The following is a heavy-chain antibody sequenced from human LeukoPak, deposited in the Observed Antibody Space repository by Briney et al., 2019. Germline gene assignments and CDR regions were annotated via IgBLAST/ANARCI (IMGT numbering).Heavy chain of an antibody. V-gene: IGHV1-69*06. CDR1: GGIFGRHG. CDR2: IIPIFGTA. D-gene: IGHD5-18*01. CDR3: ARDFRLTQTAMGLR. J-gene: IGHJ4*02. Sequence: SVKVSCKASGGIFGRHGITWVRQAPGQGLEWMGRIIPIFGTANYAQKFQGRVTITADKSTSTAYMELSSLRSEDTAVYYCARDFRLTQTAMGLRWGQGTLVTVSS.